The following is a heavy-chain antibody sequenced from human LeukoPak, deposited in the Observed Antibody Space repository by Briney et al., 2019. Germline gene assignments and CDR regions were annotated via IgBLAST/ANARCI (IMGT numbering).Heavy chain of an antibody. V-gene: IGHV3-30*02. CDR2: IGDDGSIK. CDR3: ARNFGGGDRSGPFY. Sequence: GGSLRLSCAASGFTFSNYGMHWVRQAPGKGLEWVAFIGDDGSIKDYADSVKGRFSISRDNSKNTLYLQMNSLRPADTAFYYCARNFGGGDRSGPFYWGQGTLVTVSS. CDR1: GFTFSNYG. D-gene: IGHD3-22*01. J-gene: IGHJ4*02.